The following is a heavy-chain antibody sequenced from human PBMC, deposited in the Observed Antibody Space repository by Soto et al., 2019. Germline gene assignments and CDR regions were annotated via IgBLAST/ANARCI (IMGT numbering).Heavy chain of an antibody. CDR1: GVSVSSGSFY. CDR2: GSYSGTT. Sequence: QVQLQESGPGLVKPSETLSLTCTVSGVSVSSGSFYWAWIRQPPGKGLEWIGFGSYSGTTNYKPSLKSRVTISVDTSRSQISLKVSSLTAADTAVYYCARGATVTQSDYCGQGTLVTVSS. CDR3: ARGATVTQSDY. J-gene: IGHJ4*02. V-gene: IGHV4-61*01. D-gene: IGHD4-17*01.